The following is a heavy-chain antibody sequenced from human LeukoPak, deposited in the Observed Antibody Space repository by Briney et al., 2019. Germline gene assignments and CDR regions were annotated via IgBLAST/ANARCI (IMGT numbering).Heavy chain of an antibody. V-gene: IGHV3-21*01. CDR2: ISSSSSYI. J-gene: IGHJ4*02. D-gene: IGHD2-2*01. CDR1: GFTFSSYS. CDR3: ARVRRSPVVPAAIHFDY. Sequence: GRSLRLSCAASGFTFSSYSMNWVRQAPGKGLEWVSSISSSSSYIYYADSVKGRFTISRDNAKNSLYLQMNSPRAEDTAVYYCARVRRSPVVPAAIHFDYWGQGTLVTVSS.